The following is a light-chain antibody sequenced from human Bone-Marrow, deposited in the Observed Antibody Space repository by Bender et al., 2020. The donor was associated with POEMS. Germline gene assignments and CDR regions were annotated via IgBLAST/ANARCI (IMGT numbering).Light chain of an antibody. CDR2: DVS. CDR1: SSDVGGSNY. Sequence: QSALTQPRSVSGSPGQSVTISCTGSSSDVGGSNYVSWYQQHPGKAPKLMIYDVSNRPSGVSDRFSGSKSGNTASLTIFGLQAEDEADYYCSSYSSSSTMWLFGGGTKLTVL. CDR3: SSYSSSSTMWL. J-gene: IGLJ3*02. V-gene: IGLV2-11*01.